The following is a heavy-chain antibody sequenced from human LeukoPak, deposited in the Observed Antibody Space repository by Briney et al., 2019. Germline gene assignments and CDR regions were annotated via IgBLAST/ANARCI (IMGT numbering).Heavy chain of an antibody. V-gene: IGHV4-59*01. CDR3: ARRYSNSWWSFDY. CDR1: GGSISGYY. J-gene: IGHJ4*02. Sequence: SETLSLTCTVSGGSISGYYWSWIRQPPGKGLEWIGYLYYSGNTNYNPSLKSRVSISVDTSKNQFSLKLSSVTAADTAVYYCARRYSNSWWSFDYWGQGTLVTVSS. CDR2: LYYSGNT. D-gene: IGHD6-13*01.